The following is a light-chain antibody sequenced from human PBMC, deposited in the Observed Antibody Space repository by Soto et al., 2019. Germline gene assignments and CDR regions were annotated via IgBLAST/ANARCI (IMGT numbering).Light chain of an antibody. V-gene: IGKV3-20*01. CDR2: DAS. CDR3: QQFSSYPLT. J-gene: IGKJ4*01. Sequence: EFVLTQSPCTLSLSPGERSTRSGMASQTVRNNYLAWYQQKTGQAPRLLIYDASSRATGIPDRFSGGGSGTDFTLTISRLEPEDFAVYYCQQFSSYPLTVGGGTQVEIK. CDR1: QTVRNNY.